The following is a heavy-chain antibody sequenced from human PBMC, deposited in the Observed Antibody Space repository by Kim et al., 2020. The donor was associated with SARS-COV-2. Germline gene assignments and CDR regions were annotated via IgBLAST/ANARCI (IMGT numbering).Heavy chain of an antibody. V-gene: IGHV1-3*02. CDR1: GYTFTSYA. CDR2: SNAGNGNT. D-gene: IGHD3-10*01. J-gene: IGHJ4*02. Sequence: ASVKVSCKASGYTFTSYAMHWVRQAPGQRLEWMGWSNAGNGNTKYSQEFQGRVTITRDTSASTAYMELSSLRSEDMAVYYCARELRPLGGGGVLLWFGELFLWGQGTLVTVSS. CDR3: ARELRPLGGGGVLLWFGELFL.